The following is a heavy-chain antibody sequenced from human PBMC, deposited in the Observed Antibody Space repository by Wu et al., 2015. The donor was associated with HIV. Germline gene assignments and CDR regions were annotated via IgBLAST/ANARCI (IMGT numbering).Heavy chain of an antibody. V-gene: IGHV1-69*11. D-gene: IGHD5-18*01. CDR3: AREGYSYGPFDY. Sequence: QVQLVQSGAEVKKPGSSVKVSCKASGGSFSRSGISWVRQAPGKGFEWMGRIIPNHGGANYAEKFEGRVTITADEATNTAYMDLSRLRSEDTAVYYCAREGYSYGPFDYWGQGTLVTVSS. CDR2: IIPNHGGA. CDR1: GGSFSRSG. J-gene: IGHJ4*02.